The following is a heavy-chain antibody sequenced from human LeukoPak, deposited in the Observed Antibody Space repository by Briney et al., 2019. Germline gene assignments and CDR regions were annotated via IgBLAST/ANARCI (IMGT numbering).Heavy chain of an antibody. CDR1: GYTLAELS. Sequence: ASVKVSCKVSGYTLAELSMHWVRQAPGKGLEWMGGFDPEDGETIYAQKFQGRVTMTEDTSTDTAYMELSSLRSEDTAVYYCARDPRREYSSSAFDIWGQGTMVTVSS. CDR2: FDPEDGET. J-gene: IGHJ3*02. CDR3: ARDPRREYSSSAFDI. V-gene: IGHV1-24*01. D-gene: IGHD6-6*01.